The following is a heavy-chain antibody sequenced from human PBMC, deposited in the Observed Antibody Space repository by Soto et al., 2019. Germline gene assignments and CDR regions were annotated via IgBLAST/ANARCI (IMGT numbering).Heavy chain of an antibody. CDR1: GGTMSSCGLS. V-gene: IGHV4-30-2*01. Sequence: SGTVSLTCAVSGGTMSSCGLSWIWNRQPPGKGLEWLRFIYYTGSTYYNPFLKSLITLSVDRSKNQFSLNLTSVTAADTAMYFCARDHPGRSPRWDVWGQGTTVTVSS. CDR2: IYYTGST. CDR3: ARDHPGRSPRWDV. D-gene: IGHD3-10*01. J-gene: IGHJ6*02.